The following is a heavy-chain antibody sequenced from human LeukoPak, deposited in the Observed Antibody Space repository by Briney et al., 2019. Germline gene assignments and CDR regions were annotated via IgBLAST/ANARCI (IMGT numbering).Heavy chain of an antibody. CDR1: GGSISSSSYY. CDR2: IYYSGST. D-gene: IGHD3-3*01. V-gene: IGHV4-39*01. CDR3: ARLDPEWSVLNPRH. J-gene: IGHJ1*01. Sequence: SETLSLTCTVSGGSISSSSYYWGWIRQPPGKGLEWIGSIYYSGSTYYNPSLKSRVTISVDTSKNQFSLKLSSVTAADTAVYYCARLDPEWSVLNPRHWGQGTLVTVSS.